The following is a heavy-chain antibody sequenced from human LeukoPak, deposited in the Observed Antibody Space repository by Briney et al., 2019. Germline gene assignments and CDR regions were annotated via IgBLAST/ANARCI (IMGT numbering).Heavy chain of an antibody. CDR1: GDSINTYY. V-gene: IGHV4-4*07. CDR3: ARAPEFSSGWLLDY. D-gene: IGHD6-19*01. J-gene: IGHJ4*02. CDR2: IHTSGST. Sequence: SETLSLTCTVSGDSINTYYWSWIRQSAGKGLEWIGRIHTSGSTNYNPSLKSRVTMSVDTSKTQFSLKVSSVSAADTGVYYCARAPEFSSGWLLDYWGQGSLVTVSS.